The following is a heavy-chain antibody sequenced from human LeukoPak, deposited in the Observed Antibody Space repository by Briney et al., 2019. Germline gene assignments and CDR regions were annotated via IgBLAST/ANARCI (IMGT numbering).Heavy chain of an antibody. V-gene: IGHV3-73*01. J-gene: IGHJ3*02. CDR2: IRSKANSYAT. CDR1: GFTFSGSA. CDR3: TRHMSAFDI. D-gene: IGHD3-16*01. Sequence: GGSLRLSCAASGFTFSGSAMHWVRQASGKGLEWVGRIRSKANSYATAYAATVKGRFTISGDDSKNTAYLQMNSLKTEDTAVYYCTRHMSAFDIWGQGTMVTVSS.